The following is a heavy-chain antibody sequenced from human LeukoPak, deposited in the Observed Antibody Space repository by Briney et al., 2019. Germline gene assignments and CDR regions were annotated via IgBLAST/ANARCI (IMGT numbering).Heavy chain of an antibody. D-gene: IGHD1-26*01. V-gene: IGHV4-59*08. J-gene: IGHJ4*02. Sequence: PSETLSLTCTVSGGSISSYSWSWIRQPPGKGLEWIGYIYYSGSTNYNPSLKSRVTISVDTSKNQFSLKLSSVTAADTAIYFCARLTTQYSGSYPDYWGQGTPVTVSS. CDR1: GGSISSYS. CDR2: IYYSGST. CDR3: ARLTTQYSGSYPDY.